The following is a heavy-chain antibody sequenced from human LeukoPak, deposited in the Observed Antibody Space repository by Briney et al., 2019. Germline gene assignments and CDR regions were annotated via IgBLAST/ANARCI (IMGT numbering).Heavy chain of an antibody. Sequence: PGGSLRLSCAASGFTFSNYGMHWVRQAPGKGLEWVSFIRYDGSNEYYADSVKGRFTISRDNSKNTLYLQMNSLRAEDTAVYYCAKTLFRLNYYYVDVWGKGTTVTVSS. CDR1: GFTFSNYG. CDR3: AKTLFRLNYYYVDV. J-gene: IGHJ6*03. D-gene: IGHD2-21*01. CDR2: IRYDGSNE. V-gene: IGHV3-30*02.